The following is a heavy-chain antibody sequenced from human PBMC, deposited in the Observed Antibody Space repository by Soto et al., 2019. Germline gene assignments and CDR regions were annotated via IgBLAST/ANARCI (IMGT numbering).Heavy chain of an antibody. D-gene: IGHD1-7*01. CDR2: IIPIFGTA. CDR1: GGTFSSYA. CDR3: ARRGYNWNSWNWFDP. V-gene: IGHV1-69*13. J-gene: IGHJ5*02. Sequence: GASVKVSCKASGGTFSSYAISWVRQAPGQGLEWMGGIIPIFGTANYAQKFQGRVTITADESTSTAYMELSSLRSEDTAVYYCARRGYNWNSWNWFDPWGQGTLVTV.